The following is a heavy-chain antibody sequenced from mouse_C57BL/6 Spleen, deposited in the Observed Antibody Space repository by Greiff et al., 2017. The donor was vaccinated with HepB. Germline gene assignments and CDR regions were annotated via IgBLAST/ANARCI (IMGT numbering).Heavy chain of an antibody. CDR3: AREWEPMVKGAMDY. V-gene: IGHV1-50*01. Sequence: QVQLQQPGAELVKPGASVKLSCKASGYTFTSYWMQWVKQRPGQGLEWIGEIDPSDSYTNYNQKFKGKATLTVDTPSSTAYMQLSSLTSEDSAVYYGAREWEPMVKGAMDYWGQGTSVTVSS. D-gene: IGHD2-2*01. J-gene: IGHJ4*01. CDR1: GYTFTSYW. CDR2: IDPSDSYT.